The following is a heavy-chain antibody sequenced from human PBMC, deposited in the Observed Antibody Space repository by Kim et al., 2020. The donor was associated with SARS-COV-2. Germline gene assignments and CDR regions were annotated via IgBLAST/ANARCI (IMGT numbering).Heavy chain of an antibody. Sequence: FQGRVTITADESTSTAYMELSSLRSEDTAVYYCAREYGSGSYPPKYYFDYWGQGTLVTVSS. D-gene: IGHD3-10*01. CDR3: AREYGSGSYPPKYYFDY. V-gene: IGHV1-69*01. J-gene: IGHJ4*02.